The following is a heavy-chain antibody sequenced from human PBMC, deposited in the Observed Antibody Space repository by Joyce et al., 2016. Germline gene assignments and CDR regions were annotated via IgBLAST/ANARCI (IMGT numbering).Heavy chain of an antibody. Sequence: QVQLVQSGAEVMKPGASVKVSCKASGYTFTNYDINWVRQATGQGLEWMGWINPDSGNTGYAQKIQGRVTIKRNTSISTAYMELSSLRSEDSAVYYCARAWTGSGYYYYYNMDVWGKGTTVTVSS. CDR1: GYTFTNYD. D-gene: IGHD6-25*01. CDR2: INPDSGNT. V-gene: IGHV1-8*03. CDR3: ARAWTGSGYYYYYNMDV. J-gene: IGHJ6*03.